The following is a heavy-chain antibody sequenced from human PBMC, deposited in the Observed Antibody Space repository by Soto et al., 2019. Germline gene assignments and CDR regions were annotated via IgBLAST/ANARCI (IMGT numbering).Heavy chain of an antibody. CDR1: GFTFGDYY. V-gene: IGHV3-11*06. J-gene: IGHJ5*02. Sequence: PGRSMRLSCAASGFTFGDYYMSWIRQAPGMGLEWVSYISSRSSYTNYAESVKSRFTISRDNAKNSLYLQMNSLRVEDTAVYYCARAQRTGANWFDPWGQRTPVTVSS. CDR2: ISSRSSYT. CDR3: ARAQRTGANWFDP.